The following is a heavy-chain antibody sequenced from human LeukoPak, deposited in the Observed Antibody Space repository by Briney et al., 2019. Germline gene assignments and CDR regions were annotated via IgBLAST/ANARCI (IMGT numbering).Heavy chain of an antibody. CDR1: GGSISSSNYY. CDR2: IHYSGNT. D-gene: IGHD4-17*01. Sequence: SETLSLTCTVSGGSISSSNYYWGWIRQPPGKGLEWIGTIHYSGNTYYNPSLKSRVAISVDTSKNQFSLRLSSVTAADTAVYYCARDFGDYRVDYWGQGALVTVSS. V-gene: IGHV4-39*01. J-gene: IGHJ4*02. CDR3: ARDFGDYRVDY.